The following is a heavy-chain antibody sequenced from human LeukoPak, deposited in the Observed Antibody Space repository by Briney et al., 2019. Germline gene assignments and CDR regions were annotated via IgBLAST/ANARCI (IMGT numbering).Heavy chain of an antibody. CDR2: INHSGST. D-gene: IGHD2-15*01. Sequence: SETLSLTCAVYGGSFSGYYWSWIRQPPGKGLEWIGEINHSGSTNYNPSLKSRVTISVDTSKNQFSLKLSSVTAADTAVYYCARIGYCSGGPCHPWGQGTLVTVSS. V-gene: IGHV4-34*01. CDR3: ARIGYCSGGPCHP. CDR1: GGSFSGYY. J-gene: IGHJ5*02.